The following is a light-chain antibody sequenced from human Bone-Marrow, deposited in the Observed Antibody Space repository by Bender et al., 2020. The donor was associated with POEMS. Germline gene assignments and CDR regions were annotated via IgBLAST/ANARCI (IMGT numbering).Light chain of an antibody. CDR1: SSDVGGYET. Sequence: QPALTQPASVSGSPGQSITISCTGTSSDVGGYETVSWYQHHPGKAPKVLISDVNIRPSGASNRFSASKSGNTATLTISGLQAEDEGVYYCSSYTLSDTYVFELGTKVTVL. V-gene: IGLV2-14*03. CDR3: SSYTLSDTYV. CDR2: DVN. J-gene: IGLJ1*01.